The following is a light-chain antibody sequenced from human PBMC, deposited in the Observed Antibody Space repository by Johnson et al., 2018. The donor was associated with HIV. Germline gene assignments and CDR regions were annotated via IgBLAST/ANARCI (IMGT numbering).Light chain of an antibody. J-gene: IGLJ1*01. Sequence: QSVLTQPPSVSAAPGQKVTISCSGSSSNIGNNYVSWYQQLPGTAPKLLIYDNNKRPSGTPDRSSGPKSGTSATLGITGLQTWDEADYHGGTWDTSLSAGGFFGTGTKVTVL. CDR2: DNN. CDR3: GTWDTSLSAGGF. V-gene: IGLV1-51*01. CDR1: SSNIGNNY.